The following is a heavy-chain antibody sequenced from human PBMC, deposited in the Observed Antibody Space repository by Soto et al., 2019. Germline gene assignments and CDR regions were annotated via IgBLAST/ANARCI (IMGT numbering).Heavy chain of an antibody. CDR3: ARGNNWNPPLYMDV. Sequence: ASVKVSCKASGYTFTGYYIHWVRQAPGQGLEWMGWINPNSGGTNYAQMFQGWVTMTRDTSISTAYMELSRLRSDDTAVYYCARGNNWNPPLYMDVWGKGTTVTVSS. CDR1: GYTFTGYY. J-gene: IGHJ6*03. D-gene: IGHD1-20*01. V-gene: IGHV1-2*04. CDR2: INPNSGGT.